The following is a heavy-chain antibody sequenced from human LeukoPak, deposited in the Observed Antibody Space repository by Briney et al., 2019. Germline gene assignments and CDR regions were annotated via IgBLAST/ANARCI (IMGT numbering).Heavy chain of an antibody. V-gene: IGHV4-34*01. Sequence: SETLSLTCALYGGSFSNFYWGWIRQPPGKGLEWIGEIHHSGSTNYNPSLKSRVTISVDTSKNQFSLKLTSVTAADTAVYYCATQPDYYYYGMDVWGQGTTVTVSS. CDR2: IHHSGST. CDR1: GGSFSNFY. CDR3: ATQPDYYYYGMDV. J-gene: IGHJ6*02.